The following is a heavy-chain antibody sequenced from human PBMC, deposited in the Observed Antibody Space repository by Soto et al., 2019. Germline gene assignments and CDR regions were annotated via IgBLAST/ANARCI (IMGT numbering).Heavy chain of an antibody. Sequence: QVQLVESGGGVVQPGRSLRLSCAASGFTFSSYGMHWVRQAPGKGLEWVAVIWYDGSNKYYADSVKGQYTISSDNSKNTLYLQINSLRAEDTAAYYCARDAADIVVVVAEPLNYYYYGMDVWGQGTTVTVSS. V-gene: IGHV3-33*01. D-gene: IGHD2-15*01. CDR2: IWYDGSNK. CDR1: GFTFSSYG. CDR3: ARDAADIVVVVAEPLNYYYYGMDV. J-gene: IGHJ6*02.